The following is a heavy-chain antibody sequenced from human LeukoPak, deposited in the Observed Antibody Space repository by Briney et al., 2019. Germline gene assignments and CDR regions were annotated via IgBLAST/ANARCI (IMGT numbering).Heavy chain of an antibody. CDR2: TSADERIK. J-gene: IGHJ4*02. CDR3: ARDPVLGAPDYLDY. CDR1: GFPFNDYV. Sequence: GGSLRLSCTVSGFPFNDYVIHWVRQAPGKGLEWVAVTSADERIKIYNDSVRGRFTISRDNSKNSQYLQMNSLRVEDTAVYYCARDPVLGAPDYLDYWGRGTLVSVSS. V-gene: IGHV3-30*03. D-gene: IGHD1-26*01.